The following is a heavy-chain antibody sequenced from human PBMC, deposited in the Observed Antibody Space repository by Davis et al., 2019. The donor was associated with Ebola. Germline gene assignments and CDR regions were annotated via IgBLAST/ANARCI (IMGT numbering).Heavy chain of an antibody. CDR2: ISGYGDNT. CDR1: EFIFSNYA. Sequence: LSLTCAASEFIFSNYAMNWVRQAPGKGLEWVSGISGYGDNTYYADSVKGRFTISRDNAKNSLYLQMNSLRADDTAIYFCAVLTINWPNGIDYWGQGTLVTVSS. J-gene: IGHJ4*02. CDR3: AVLTINWPNGIDY. V-gene: IGHV3-23*01. D-gene: IGHD1-1*01.